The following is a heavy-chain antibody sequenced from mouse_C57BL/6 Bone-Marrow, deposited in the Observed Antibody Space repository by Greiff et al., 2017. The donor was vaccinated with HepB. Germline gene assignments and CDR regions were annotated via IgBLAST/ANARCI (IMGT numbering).Heavy chain of an antibody. J-gene: IGHJ2*01. CDR2: ISSCGSYT. Sequence: EVKLVESGGDLVKPGGSLKLSCAASGFTFSSYGMSWVRQTPDKRLEWVATISSCGSYTYYPDSVKGRFTISRDNAKNPLYLQMSSLKSEDTAMYYCARRDGYYDYFDYWGQGTTLTVSS. CDR1: GFTFSSYG. CDR3: ARRDGYYDYFDY. V-gene: IGHV5-6*02. D-gene: IGHD2-3*01.